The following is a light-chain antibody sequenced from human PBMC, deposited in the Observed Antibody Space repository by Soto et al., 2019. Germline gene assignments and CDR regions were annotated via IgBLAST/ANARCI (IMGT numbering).Light chain of an antibody. V-gene: IGLV2-11*01. CDR3: CSYAGSPRYV. Sequence: QSALTQPRSVSGSPGQSVTISCTGTSSDVGGYNYVSWYQQQPGKAPKVMIYDVSERPSGVPDRFSGSKSGNTAALTISGLQAEDEDDYYCCSYAGSPRYVFGTGTKLTVL. J-gene: IGLJ1*01. CDR2: DVS. CDR1: SSDVGGYNY.